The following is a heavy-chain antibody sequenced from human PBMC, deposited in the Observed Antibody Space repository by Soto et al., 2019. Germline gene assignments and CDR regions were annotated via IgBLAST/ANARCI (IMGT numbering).Heavy chain of an antibody. CDR1: GFTFSSYS. CDR2: ISSSSSYI. Sequence: GGSLRLSCAASGFTFSSYSMNWVRQAPGKGLEWVSSISSSSSYIYYADSVKGRFTISRDNAKNSLYLQMNSLRAEDTAVYYCARVGVVGTTSSYYGMDVSGQGTTVTVSS. J-gene: IGHJ6*02. V-gene: IGHV3-21*01. D-gene: IGHD1-26*01. CDR3: ARVGVVGTTSSYYGMDV.